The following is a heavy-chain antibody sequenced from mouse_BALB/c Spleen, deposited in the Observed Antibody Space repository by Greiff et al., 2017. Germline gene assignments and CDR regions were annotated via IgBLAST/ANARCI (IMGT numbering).Heavy chain of an antibody. CDR1: GFSLTSYG. D-gene: IGHD1-1*01. Sequence: VKLQESGPGLVAPSQSLSITCTVSGFSLTSYGVHWVRQPPGKGLEWLGVIWAGGSTNYNSALMSRLSISKDNSKSQVFLKMNSLQTDDTAMYYCARGDYYGSSNWYFDVWGAGTTVTVSS. CDR3: ARGDYYGSSNWYFDV. V-gene: IGHV2-9*02. CDR2: IWAGGST. J-gene: IGHJ1*01.